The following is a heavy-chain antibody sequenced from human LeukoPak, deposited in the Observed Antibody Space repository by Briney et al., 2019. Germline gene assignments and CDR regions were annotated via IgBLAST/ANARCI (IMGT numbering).Heavy chain of an antibody. D-gene: IGHD6-19*01. J-gene: IGHJ4*02. CDR1: GGSISSHY. Sequence: PSETLSLTCTVSGGSISSHYWSWLRQPPGKGLEWIGYIYYSGSTNYNPSLKSRVTISVDTSKNQFSLKLSSVTAADTAVYYCARETTGWYAGSFDYWGQGTLVTVSS. CDR2: IYYSGST. CDR3: ARETTGWYAGSFDY. V-gene: IGHV4-59*11.